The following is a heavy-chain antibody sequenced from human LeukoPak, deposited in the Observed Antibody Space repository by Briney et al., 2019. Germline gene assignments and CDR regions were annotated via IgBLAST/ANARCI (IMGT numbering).Heavy chain of an antibody. J-gene: IGHJ3*02. CDR3: ARGSLYSSGTSWDAFDI. CDR1: GGSFSGYY. V-gene: IGHV4-34*01. D-gene: IGHD6-19*01. Sequence: SETLSLTCAVYGGSFSGYYWSWIRQPPGKGLEWIGEINHSGSTNYNPSPKSRVTISVDTSKNQFSLKLSSVTAADTAVYYCARGSLYSSGTSWDAFDIWGQGTMVTVSS. CDR2: INHSGST.